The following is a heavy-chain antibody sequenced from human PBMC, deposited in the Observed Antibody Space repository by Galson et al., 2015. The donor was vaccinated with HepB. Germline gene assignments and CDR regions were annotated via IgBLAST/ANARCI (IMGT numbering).Heavy chain of an antibody. Sequence: SLRLSCAVSGFTFSTYSMHWVRQAPGKGLEYVSAISLNGGSTYYADSVKGRFTISRDNSKNTLYLQMDSLRVEDTAVYYCIKGRTGYPGTDWLDPWGQGTLVTVSS. D-gene: IGHD1-14*01. V-gene: IGHV3-64D*06. CDR3: IKGRTGYPGTDWLDP. J-gene: IGHJ5*02. CDR2: ISLNGGST. CDR1: GFTFSTYS.